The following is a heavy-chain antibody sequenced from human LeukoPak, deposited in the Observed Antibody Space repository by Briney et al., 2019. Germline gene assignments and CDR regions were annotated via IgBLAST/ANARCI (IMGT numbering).Heavy chain of an antibody. CDR1: GFTFSSYA. CDR3: ARDHIVVVVAAIGYYYYYGMDV. J-gene: IGHJ6*02. CDR2: ISYDGSNK. D-gene: IGHD2-15*01. V-gene: IGHV3-30-3*01. Sequence: GGSLRLSCAASGFTFSSYAMHWVRQAPGKGLEWVAVISYDGSNKYYADSVKGRFIISRDNSKNTLNLQMNSLRAEDTAVYYCARDHIVVVVAAIGYYYYYGMDVWGQGTTVTVSS.